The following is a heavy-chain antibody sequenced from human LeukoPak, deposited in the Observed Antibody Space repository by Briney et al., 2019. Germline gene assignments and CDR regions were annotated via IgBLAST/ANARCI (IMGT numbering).Heavy chain of an antibody. D-gene: IGHD1-26*01. CDR3: ARDYSGEWEQLTGWWFDP. CDR2: INPSGGST. CDR1: GYTFTSHY. J-gene: IGHJ5*02. Sequence: ASVKVSCKASGYTFTSHYMYWVRQAPGQGLEWMGIINPSGGSTNYAQKFQGRVTMTRDTSTSTVYMELSDLRPEDTAVYYCARDYSGEWEQLTGWWFDPWGQGTLVIVSS. V-gene: IGHV1-46*01.